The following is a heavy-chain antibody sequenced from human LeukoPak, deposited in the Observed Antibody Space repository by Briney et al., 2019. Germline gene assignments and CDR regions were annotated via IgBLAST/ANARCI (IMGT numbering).Heavy chain of an antibody. D-gene: IGHD2-2*02. CDR2: ISWDGGST. CDR1: GFTFDDYA. J-gene: IGHJ4*02. CDR3: AKDIGYQLLYLDY. V-gene: IGHV3-43D*03. Sequence: GGSLRLSCAASGFTFDDYAMHWVRQAPGKGLEWVSPISWDGGSTYYADSVKGRFTISRDNSKNSLYLQMNSLRAEDTALYYCAKDIGYQLLYLDYWGQGTLVTVSS.